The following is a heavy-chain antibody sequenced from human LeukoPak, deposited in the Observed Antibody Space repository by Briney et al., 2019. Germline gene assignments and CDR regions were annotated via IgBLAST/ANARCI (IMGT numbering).Heavy chain of an antibody. D-gene: IGHD6-19*01. CDR3: ARDGYSYSSGWASNFDY. J-gene: IGHJ4*02. V-gene: IGHV3-30*05. CDR2: ISYDGSNK. Sequence: GGSLRLSCAASGFIFTNAWMNWVRQAPGKGLEWVAVISYDGSNKYYADSVKGRFTISRDNSKNTLYLQMNSLRAEGTAVYYCARDGYSYSSGWASNFDYWGQGTLVTVSS. CDR1: GFIFTNAW.